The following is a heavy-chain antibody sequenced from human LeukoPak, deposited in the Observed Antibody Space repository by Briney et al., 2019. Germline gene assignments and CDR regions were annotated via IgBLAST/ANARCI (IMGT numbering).Heavy chain of an antibody. CDR3: AGDFSLSRGSDY. CDR2: ITGSSDFM. D-gene: IGHD5-12*01. Sequence: GGSLRLSCAASGFTFRTYSMNWVRQAPGKGPEWVSSITGSSDFMSYADSVKGRFTISRDNARNSLYLQLNSLRAEDTAVYYCAGDFSLSRGSDYWGQGTLVTVSS. J-gene: IGHJ4*02. CDR1: GFTFRTYS. V-gene: IGHV3-21*06.